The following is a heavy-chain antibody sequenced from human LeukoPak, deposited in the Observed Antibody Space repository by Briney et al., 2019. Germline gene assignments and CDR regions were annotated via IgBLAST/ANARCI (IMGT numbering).Heavy chain of an antibody. D-gene: IGHD6-13*01. CDR1: GYRFTSYA. V-gene: IGHV7-4-1*02. Sequence: ASVKVSCKASGYRFTSYAMNWVRRAPGQGLEWMGWINTNTGNSTYAQGFTGRYVFSLDTSVSTAYLQISSLKAEDTAVYYCARGRGGSTLYYYYMDVWGKGTTVTVSS. J-gene: IGHJ6*03. CDR3: ARGRGGSTLYYYYMDV. CDR2: INTNTGNS.